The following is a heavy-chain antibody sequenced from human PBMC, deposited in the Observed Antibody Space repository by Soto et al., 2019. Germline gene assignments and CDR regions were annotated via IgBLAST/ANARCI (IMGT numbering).Heavy chain of an antibody. CDR1: GFTFSSYD. V-gene: IGHV3-13*04. CDR3: ARAVAGTWWFDP. J-gene: IGHJ5*02. D-gene: IGHD6-19*01. CDR2: IGTAGDT. Sequence: GGSLRLSCAASGFTFSSYDMHWVRQATGKGLEWVSAIGTAGDTYYPGSVKGRFTISRENAKNSLYLQMNSLRAGDTAVYYCARAVAGTWWFDPWGQGTLVTVSS.